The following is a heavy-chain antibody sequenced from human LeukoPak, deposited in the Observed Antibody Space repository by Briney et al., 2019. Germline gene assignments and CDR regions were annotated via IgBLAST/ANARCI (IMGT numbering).Heavy chain of an antibody. Sequence: SETLSLTCTVSGGSISSGDYYWSWIRQPPGKGLEWIGYIYYSGSTYYNPSLKSRVTISVDTSKNQFSLKLSSVTAADTAVHYCARDNIVVVPAAMVYYYYYGMDVWGQGTTVTVSS. CDR3: ARDNIVVVPAAMVYYYYYGMDV. D-gene: IGHD2-2*01. CDR2: IYYSGST. CDR1: GGSISSGDYY. V-gene: IGHV4-30-4*01. J-gene: IGHJ6*02.